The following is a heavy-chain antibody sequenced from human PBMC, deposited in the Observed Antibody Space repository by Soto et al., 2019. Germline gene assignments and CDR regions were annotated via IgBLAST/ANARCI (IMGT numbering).Heavy chain of an antibody. CDR3: ARVCPDRGYQLLKYWGGYYYYGMDV. Sequence: GGSLRLSCAASGFTFSSYWMSWVRQAPGKGLEWVANIKQDGSEKYYVDSVKGRFTISRDNAKNSLYLQMNSLRAEDTAVYYCARVCPDRGYQLLKYWGGYYYYGMDVWGQGTTVTVSS. J-gene: IGHJ6*02. V-gene: IGHV3-7*01. CDR2: IKQDGSEK. D-gene: IGHD2-2*01. CDR1: GFTFSSYW.